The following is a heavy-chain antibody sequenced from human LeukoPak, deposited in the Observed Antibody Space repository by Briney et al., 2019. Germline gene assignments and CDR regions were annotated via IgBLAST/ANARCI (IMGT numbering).Heavy chain of an antibody. J-gene: IGHJ4*02. CDR3: ARPMSLNFFDY. CDR1: GFTFNNYA. Sequence: GGSLRLSCTAAGFTFNNYAMSWVRQAPGKGLEWVSYISTSSSTIYYADSVKGRFTISRDNGKNSLYLQMNSLRAEDTAVYYCARPMSLNFFDYWGQGIQVTVSS. V-gene: IGHV3-48*04. CDR2: ISTSSSTI. D-gene: IGHD3/OR15-3a*01.